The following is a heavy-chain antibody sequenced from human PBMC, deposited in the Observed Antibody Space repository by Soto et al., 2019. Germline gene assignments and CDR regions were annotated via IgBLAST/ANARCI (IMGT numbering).Heavy chain of an antibody. Sequence: VGSLRLSCAAAGLDFEDYAMHWVRQVPGKGLEWVSLTNSDGTDSYYVDSVKGRFTISRDNAKTTLYLQMDRLRPEDTALYFCAKSLYYYDSSPLDHWGQGTLVTVSS. J-gene: IGHJ4*02. CDR3: AKSLYYYDSSPLDH. V-gene: IGHV3-43D*04. CDR1: GLDFEDYA. D-gene: IGHD3-22*01. CDR2: TNSDGTDS.